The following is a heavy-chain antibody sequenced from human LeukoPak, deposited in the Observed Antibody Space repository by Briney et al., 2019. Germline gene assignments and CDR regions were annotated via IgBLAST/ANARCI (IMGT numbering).Heavy chain of an antibody. CDR2: MNPDNGVT. CDR1: GYSFTTYW. J-gene: IGHJ4*02. CDR3: ARDPGFLQSDY. D-gene: IGHD5-24*01. V-gene: IGHV1-2*02. Sequence: ASVTVSCKASGYSFTTYWIHWVRQAPGQGLEWMGCMNPDNGVTGYAQRFQGRVTMTRDTSVNTAYMHLSSLKSDDTAIYFCARDPGFLQSDYWGQGTLVTVSS.